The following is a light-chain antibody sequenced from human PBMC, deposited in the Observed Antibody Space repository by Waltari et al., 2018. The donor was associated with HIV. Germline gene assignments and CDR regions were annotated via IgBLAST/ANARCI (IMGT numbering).Light chain of an antibody. Sequence: EIVLTQSPATLSVSQGDRATLSCRARQSVSSNLAWYQQKPGQAPSLLIYGASTRATGIPARFSGSGSGTDFTLTISSLQSEDFAVYYCQQYNNWPPITFGQGTRLEIK. CDR3: QQYNNWPPIT. CDR1: QSVSSN. V-gene: IGKV3-15*01. CDR2: GAS. J-gene: IGKJ5*01.